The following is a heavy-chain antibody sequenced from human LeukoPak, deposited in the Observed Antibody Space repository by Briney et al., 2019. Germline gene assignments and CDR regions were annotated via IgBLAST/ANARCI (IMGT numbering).Heavy chain of an antibody. J-gene: IGHJ4*02. CDR3: ARASLYGEKAGFTDY. CDR1: GFTFSSYA. D-gene: IGHD4-17*01. V-gene: IGHV3-30-3*01. CDR2: ISYDGSNK. Sequence: GGSLRLSCAASGFTFSSYAMHWVRQAPGKGLEWVAVISYDGSNKYYADSVKGRFTISRDNSKNTLYLQMNSLRAEDTAVYYCARASLYGEKAGFTDYWGQGTLVTVSS.